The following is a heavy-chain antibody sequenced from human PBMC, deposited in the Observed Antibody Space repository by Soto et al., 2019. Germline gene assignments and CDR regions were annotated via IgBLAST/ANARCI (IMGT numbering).Heavy chain of an antibody. V-gene: IGHV1-69*01. D-gene: IGHD5-12*01. CDR3: ESRASVATPVYYYYGMDV. CDR2: IIPIFGTA. CDR1: GGTFSSYA. Sequence: QVQLVQSGAEVKKPGSSVKVSCKASGGTFSSYAISWVRQAPGQGLEWMGGIIPIFGTANYAQKFQGRVTITADESTSTAYMEPSSLRSEDTAVYYCESRASVATPVYYYYGMDVWGQGTTVTVSS. J-gene: IGHJ6*02.